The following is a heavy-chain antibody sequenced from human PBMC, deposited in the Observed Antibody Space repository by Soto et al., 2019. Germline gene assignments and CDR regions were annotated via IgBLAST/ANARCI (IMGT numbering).Heavy chain of an antibody. CDR3: AKVLPISLMRSYRSVFDV. V-gene: IGHV3-23*01. J-gene: IGHJ3*01. CDR1: GFTFKNSA. CDR2: ISGSGVNT. Sequence: SLRLSCAASGFTFKNSAMSWVRQAPGKGLEWVSSISGSGVNTHYEDSVKGRFTISRDNSNNTLYLQMNSLRAEDTAVYYCAKVLPISLMRSYRSVFDVAGAGTMVTF. D-gene: IGHD1-26*01.